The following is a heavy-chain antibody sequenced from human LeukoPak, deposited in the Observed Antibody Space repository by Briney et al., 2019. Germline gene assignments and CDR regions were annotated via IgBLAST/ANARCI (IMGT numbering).Heavy chain of an antibody. D-gene: IGHD2-21*02. CDR1: GGSFSGYY. V-gene: IGHV4-34*01. J-gene: IGHJ5*02. CDR2: INHSGST. Sequence: SETLSLTCAVYGGSFSGYYWSWIRQPPGKGLEWIGEINHSGSTNYNPSLKSRVTTSVDTSKNQFSLKLSSVTAADTAVYYCARGVPAIVVVTARNWFDPWGQGTLVTVSS. CDR3: ARGVPAIVVVTARNWFDP.